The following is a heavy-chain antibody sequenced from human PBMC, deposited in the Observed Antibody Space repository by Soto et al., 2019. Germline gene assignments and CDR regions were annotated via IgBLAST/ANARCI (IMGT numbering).Heavy chain of an antibody. CDR3: ARDSGSYYYYYYYGMDV. D-gene: IGHD1-26*01. CDR2: ISAYNGNT. V-gene: IGHV1-18*04. J-gene: IGHJ6*02. CDR1: GYTFTSYG. Sequence: GASVKVSCKASGYTFTSYGISWVRQAPGQGLEWMGWISAYNGNTNYALKLQGRVTMTTDTSTSTAYMELRSLRSDDTAVYYCARDSGSYYYYYYYGMDVWGQGTTVTVSS.